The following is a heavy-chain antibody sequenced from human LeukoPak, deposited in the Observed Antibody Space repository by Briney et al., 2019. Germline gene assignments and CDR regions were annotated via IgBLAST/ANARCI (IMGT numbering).Heavy chain of an antibody. CDR3: ARGRINGTPRLPSDPFDN. D-gene: IGHD1-20*01. CDR2: MNPNSGNT. V-gene: IGHV1-8*01. CDR1: GYTFTSYD. J-gene: IGHJ3*02. Sequence: ASVKVSCKASGYTFTSYDINWVRQATGQGLEWMGWMNPNSGNTGYAQKFQGRVTMTRNTSISTAYMELSSLRSEDTAVYYCARGRINGTPRLPSDPFDNWGQGTMVTVSS.